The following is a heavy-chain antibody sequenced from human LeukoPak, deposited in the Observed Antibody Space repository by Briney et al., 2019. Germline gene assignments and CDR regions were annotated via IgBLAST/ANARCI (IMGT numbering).Heavy chain of an antibody. J-gene: IGHJ4*02. Sequence: SETLSLTCTVSGGSISSGGYYWSWIRQPAGKGLEWIGRIYTSGSTNYNPSLKSRVTMSVDTSKNQFSLKLSSVTAADTAVYYCARGYYDSSGYYHPLDYWGQGTLVTVSS. D-gene: IGHD3-22*01. CDR3: ARGYYDSSGYYHPLDY. CDR1: GGSISSGGYY. CDR2: IYTSGST. V-gene: IGHV4-61*02.